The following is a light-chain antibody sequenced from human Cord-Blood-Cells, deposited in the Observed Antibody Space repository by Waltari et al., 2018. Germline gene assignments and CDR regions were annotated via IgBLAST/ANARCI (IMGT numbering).Light chain of an antibody. Sequence: DIQMTQSPSSLSASVGDRVTITCRASQSISSYLNWYQQKPGKAPKLLIYAASSLQSGVRSRSSGSGSGTDFTLTISSLQPEDFATYYCQQSYSTPYTFGQGTKLEIK. CDR1: QSISSY. J-gene: IGKJ2*01. CDR3: QQSYSTPYT. V-gene: IGKV1-39*01. CDR2: AAS.